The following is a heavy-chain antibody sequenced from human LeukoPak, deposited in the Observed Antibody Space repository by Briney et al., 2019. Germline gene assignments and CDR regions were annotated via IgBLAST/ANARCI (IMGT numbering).Heavy chain of an antibody. D-gene: IGHD1-1*01. CDR3: ARVNERVDYYGMDV. J-gene: IGHJ6*02. CDR2: IYYSGST. Sequence: PSQTLSLTCTVSGGSISSGGYYCSWIRQHPGKGLEWIGYIYYSGSTYYNPSLKSRVTISVDTSKNQFSLKLSSVTAADTAVYYCARVNERVDYYGMDVWGQGTTVTVSS. CDR1: GGSISSGGYY. V-gene: IGHV4-31*03.